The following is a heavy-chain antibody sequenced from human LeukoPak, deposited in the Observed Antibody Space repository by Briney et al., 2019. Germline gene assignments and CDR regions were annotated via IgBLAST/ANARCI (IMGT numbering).Heavy chain of an antibody. Sequence: PGGSLRLSCAASGFTFSSYSMNWVRQAPGKGLEWVSSISSSSSYIYYADSVKGRFTISRDNAKNTLYLQMNSLRAEDTAVYYCASLLLCHGCSSSSDASDIWGQGTMVTVSP. CDR1: GFTFSSYS. D-gene: IGHD6-6*01. CDR2: ISSSSSYI. J-gene: IGHJ3*02. V-gene: IGHV3-21*01. CDR3: ASLLLCHGCSSSSDASDI.